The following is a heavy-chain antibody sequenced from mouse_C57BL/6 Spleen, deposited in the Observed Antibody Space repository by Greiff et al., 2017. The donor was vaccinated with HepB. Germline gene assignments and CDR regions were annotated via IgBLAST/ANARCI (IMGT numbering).Heavy chain of an antibody. CDR1: GYSFTGYY. D-gene: IGHD2-1*01. J-gene: IGHJ1*03. CDR2: INPSTGGT. CDR3: ARSGIYYGNFYWYFDV. Sequence: EVKLMQSGPELVKPGASVKISCKASGYSFTGYYMNWVKQSPEKSLEWIGEINPSTGGTTYNQKFKAKATLTVDKSSSTAYMQLKSLTSEDSAVYYCARSGIYYGNFYWYFDVWGTGTTVTVSS. V-gene: IGHV1-42*01.